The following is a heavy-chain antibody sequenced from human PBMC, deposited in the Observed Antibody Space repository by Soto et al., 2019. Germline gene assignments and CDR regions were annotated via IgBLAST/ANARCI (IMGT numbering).Heavy chain of an antibody. CDR1: GGTFSSYT. CDR2: IIPILGIA. V-gene: IGHV1-69*02. J-gene: IGHJ4*02. D-gene: IGHD2-8*01. CDR3: ARSLGYCTNGVCYISMGTLFDY. Sequence: GASVKVSCKASGGTFSSYTISWVRQAPGQGLEWMGRIIPILGIANYAQKFQGRVTITADKSTSTAYMELSSLRSEDTAVYYCARSLGYCTNGVCYISMGTLFDYWGQGTLVTVSS.